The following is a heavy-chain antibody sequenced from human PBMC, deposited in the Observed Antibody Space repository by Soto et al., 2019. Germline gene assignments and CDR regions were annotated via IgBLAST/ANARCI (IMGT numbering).Heavy chain of an antibody. D-gene: IGHD6-19*01. CDR2: ISAYNGNT. V-gene: IGHV1-18*01. J-gene: IGHJ3*02. CDR1: GYTFTSYG. Sequence: GASVKVSCKASGYTFTSYGISWVRQAPGQGLEWMGWISAYNGNTNYAQKLQGRVTMTTDTSTSTAYMGLRSLRSDDTAVYYCARDRSTPLAVAGTSAFDIWGQGTMVTVSS. CDR3: ARDRSTPLAVAGTSAFDI.